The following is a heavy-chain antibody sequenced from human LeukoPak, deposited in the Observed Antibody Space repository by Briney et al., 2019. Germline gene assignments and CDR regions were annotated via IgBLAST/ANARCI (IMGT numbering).Heavy chain of an antibody. CDR1: GFTFSSYG. CDR3: SRGGYGDYNNWFDP. CDR2: ISYDGSNK. D-gene: IGHD4-17*01. Sequence: PGRSLRLSCAASGFTFSSYGMHWVRQAPGKGLEWVAVISYDGSNKYYAESVKGRFTISRDNSRNTLYLQMNSLRAEDTAVYYCSRGGYGDYNNWFDPWGQGTLVIVSS. J-gene: IGHJ5*02. V-gene: IGHV3-30*03.